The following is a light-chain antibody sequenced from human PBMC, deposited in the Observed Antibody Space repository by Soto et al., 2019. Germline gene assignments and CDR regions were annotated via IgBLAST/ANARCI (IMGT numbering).Light chain of an antibody. CDR2: GAS. J-gene: IGKJ2*01. V-gene: IGKV3-20*01. Sequence: EIVLTQSPGTLSLAPGERATLSCRASQSIQSAYLAWYQQKLGQAPRLLIYGASSRATGIPDSFSGSGSGADFTLTIRRLEPADFAVYYCQHYSSSPMYTFGQGTKLEIK. CDR1: QSIQSAY. CDR3: QHYSSSPMYT.